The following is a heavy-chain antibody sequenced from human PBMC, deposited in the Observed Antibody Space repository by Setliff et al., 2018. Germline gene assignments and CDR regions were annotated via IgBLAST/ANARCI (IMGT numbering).Heavy chain of an antibody. V-gene: IGHV3-53*01. CDR1: GFTFDDYA. CDR3: ARAVAGNYYYYYYMDV. CDR2: IYSGGST. D-gene: IGHD6-19*01. Sequence: PGGSLRLSCAASGFTFDDYAMHWVRQAPGKGLEWVSVIYSGGSTYYADSVKGRFTISRDNSKNTLYLQMNSLRAEDTAVYYCARAVAGNYYYYYYMDVWGKGTTVTVSS. J-gene: IGHJ6*03.